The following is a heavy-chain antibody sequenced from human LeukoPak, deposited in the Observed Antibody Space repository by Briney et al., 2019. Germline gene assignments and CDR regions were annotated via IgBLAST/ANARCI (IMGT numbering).Heavy chain of an antibody. CDR2: ISYDGSNK. Sequence: PGRSLRLSCAASGFTFSSYAMHWVRQAPGKGLEWVAVISYDGSNKYYADSVKGRFTISRDNSKNTLYLQMNSLRAEDTAVYYCARDGGQLTPRPFDYWGQGTLVTVSS. CDR3: ARDGGQLTPRPFDY. J-gene: IGHJ4*02. V-gene: IGHV3-30-3*01. D-gene: IGHD6-13*01. CDR1: GFTFSSYA.